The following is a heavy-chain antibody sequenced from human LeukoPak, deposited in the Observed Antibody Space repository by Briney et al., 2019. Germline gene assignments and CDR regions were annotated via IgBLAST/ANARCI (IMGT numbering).Heavy chain of an antibody. J-gene: IGHJ6*03. CDR1: GYTFSRYW. V-gene: IGHV3-7*01. Sequence: GGSLRLSCAPSGYTFSRYWMSWVRQAPGGGLEWVANIKQEGSEKYYMHSVKGRFTSSRDNAKNSLYLQMNSLRAEDTAVYYCARYCYDSSGWYYMDVWGKGTTVTVSS. CDR2: IKQEGSEK. CDR3: ARYCYDSSGWYYMDV. D-gene: IGHD3-22*01.